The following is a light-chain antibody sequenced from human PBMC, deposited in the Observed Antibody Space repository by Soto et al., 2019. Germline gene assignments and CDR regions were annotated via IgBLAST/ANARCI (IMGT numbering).Light chain of an antibody. Sequence: EIVMTQSPATLSVSPGETATLSRSGSQSVSCNLAWYQQKPSQAPRLLIYGTSSRATGIPDRFSGSGSGTDFTLTISRLEPEDFAVYYCQQFASSPRTFGGGTKVDIK. CDR2: GTS. J-gene: IGKJ4*02. CDR3: QQFASSPRT. V-gene: IGKV3D-15*01. CDR1: QSVSCN.